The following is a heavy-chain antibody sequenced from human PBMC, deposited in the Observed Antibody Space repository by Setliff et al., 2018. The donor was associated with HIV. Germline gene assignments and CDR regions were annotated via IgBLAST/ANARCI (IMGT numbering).Heavy chain of an antibody. V-gene: IGHV3-74*01. D-gene: IGHD5-12*01. Sequence: GGSLRLSCAASGFTFSNYWMHWVRQAPGKGLEWVSRIDNNGGSRGYADSVQGRFTISRDDAKNTLYLQMNSLRAEDTALYYCAREIKMATILGWTYYFDYWGQGTLVTVSS. CDR2: IDNNGGSR. CDR3: AREIKMATILGWTYYFDY. J-gene: IGHJ4*02. CDR1: GFTFSNYW.